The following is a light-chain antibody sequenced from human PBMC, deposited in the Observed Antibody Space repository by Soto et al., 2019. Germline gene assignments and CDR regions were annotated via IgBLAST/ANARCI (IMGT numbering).Light chain of an antibody. CDR3: QQDTVPASS. J-gene: IGKJ5*01. Sequence: EIILTQSPDTLSLSPGERATLSCRASQTVCSNYLAWCQQRPGQAPRLLIYGASPRAAGIPDRFSGSGSGTDFILTIPSLEPEASAVYFCQQDTVPASSLGQGTRLE. CDR1: QTVCSNY. V-gene: IGKV3-20*01. CDR2: GAS.